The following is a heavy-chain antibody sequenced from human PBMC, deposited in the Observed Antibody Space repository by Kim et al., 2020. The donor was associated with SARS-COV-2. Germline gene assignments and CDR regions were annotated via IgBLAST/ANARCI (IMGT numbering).Heavy chain of an antibody. CDR2: IYYSGST. V-gene: IGHV4-31*03. CDR3: ARAHRGGVIAALGAVDY. Sequence: SETLSLTCTVSGGSISSGGYYWSWIRQPPGKGLEWIGYIYYSGSTYYNPSLKSRVTISVDTSKNQFSLKLSSVTAADTAVYYCARAHRGGVIAALGAVDYWGQGTLVTVSS. CDR1: GGSISSGGYY. D-gene: IGHD3-16*01. J-gene: IGHJ4*02.